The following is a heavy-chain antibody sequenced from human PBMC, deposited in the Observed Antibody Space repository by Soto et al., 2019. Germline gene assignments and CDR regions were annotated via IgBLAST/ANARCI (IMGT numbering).Heavy chain of an antibody. Sequence: QVQLQESGPGLVKPSQTLSLTCTVSGGSISSGGYYWSWIRHHPGKGLEWSGYIYYSGSTYYNPSLESRVTISVDTSKNQFSLKLSSVTAADTAVYYCARDDRTVTPEYYYYYYGMDVWGQGTTVTASS. V-gene: IGHV4-31*03. J-gene: IGHJ6*02. CDR2: IYYSGST. CDR1: GGSISSGGYY. CDR3: ARDDRTVTPEYYYYYYGMDV. D-gene: IGHD4-17*01.